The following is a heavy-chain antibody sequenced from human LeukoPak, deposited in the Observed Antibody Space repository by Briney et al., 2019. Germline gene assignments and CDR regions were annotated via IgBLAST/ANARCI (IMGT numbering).Heavy chain of an antibody. CDR3: AKDINVIPAAIGGFQH. CDR2: IRYDGSDK. Sequence: GGSLRLSCAASGFTLRNYGMHWVRQAPGKGLEWVAFIRYDGSDKYYADSVKGRLTISRDNSKNTLYLQMNSLRAEDTAVYYCAKDINVIPAAIGGFQHWGQGTLVTVSS. D-gene: IGHD2-2*02. CDR1: GFTLRNYG. J-gene: IGHJ1*01. V-gene: IGHV3-30*02.